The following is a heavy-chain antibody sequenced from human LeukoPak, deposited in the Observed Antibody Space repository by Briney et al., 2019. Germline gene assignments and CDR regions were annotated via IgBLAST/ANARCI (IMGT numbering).Heavy chain of an antibody. Sequence: GGSLRLSCAASGFTVSSNYMSWVRQAPGKGLEWVSVIYSGGGSTYYADSVKGRFTISRDNSKNTLYLQMNSLRAEDTAVYYCARDYYGGNSEVISWHFDLWGRGTLVSASS. CDR3: ARDYYGGNSEVISWHFDL. CDR2: IYSGGGST. J-gene: IGHJ2*01. CDR1: GFTVSSNY. V-gene: IGHV3-66*01. D-gene: IGHD4-23*01.